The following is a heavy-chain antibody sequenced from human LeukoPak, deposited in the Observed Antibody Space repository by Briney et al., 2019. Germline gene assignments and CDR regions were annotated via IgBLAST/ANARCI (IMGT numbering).Heavy chain of an antibody. CDR3: ARALSIAAAGKGHNWFDP. CDR2: ISYDGSNK. D-gene: IGHD6-13*01. V-gene: IGHV3-30*03. CDR1: GFRFNTFW. J-gene: IGHJ5*02. Sequence: GGSLRLSCAASGFRFNTFWMSWVRQAPGKGLEWVAVISYDGSNKYYADSVKGRFTISRDNSKNTLYLQMNSLRAEDTAVYYCARALSIAAAGKGHNWFDPWGQGTLVTVSS.